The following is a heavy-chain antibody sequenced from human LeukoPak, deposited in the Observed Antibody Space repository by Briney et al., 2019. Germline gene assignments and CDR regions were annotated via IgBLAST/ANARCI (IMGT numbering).Heavy chain of an antibody. Sequence: GGSLRLSCVVSGFTFTNYWMGWVRQAPGKGLEWVGNIKPDGSDKYYMDSMKGRFTISRDNSENSLHLHMNSLRAEDTAVYYCARVGPQGADHYVDVWGKGTTVTISS. D-gene: IGHD3-16*01. CDR2: IKPDGSDK. CDR1: GFTFTNYW. CDR3: ARVGPQGADHYVDV. V-gene: IGHV3-7*01. J-gene: IGHJ6*03.